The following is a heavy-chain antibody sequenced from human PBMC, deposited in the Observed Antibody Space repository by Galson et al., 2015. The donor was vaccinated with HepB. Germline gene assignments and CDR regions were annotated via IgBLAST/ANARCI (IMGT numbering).Heavy chain of an antibody. J-gene: IGHJ6*02. CDR2: LYSGGST. V-gene: IGHV3-53*01. CDR3: ARLRGYGMDV. D-gene: IGHD3-10*01. CDR1: GFTVSSAD. Sequence: SLRLSCAASGFTVSSADMTWVRQAPGKGLEWVSVLYSGGSTYYADSVKGRLTISRDNSKNTLYLQMNSLRAEDTALYYCARLRGYGMDVWGQGTTVTVSS.